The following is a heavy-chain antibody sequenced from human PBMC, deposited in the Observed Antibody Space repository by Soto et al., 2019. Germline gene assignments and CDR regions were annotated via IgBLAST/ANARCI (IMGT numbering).Heavy chain of an antibody. J-gene: IGHJ4*02. V-gene: IGHV3-33*01. CDR3: ARQSLGNIRLRGFDY. CDR2: IWYDGSEK. CDR1: GFTFSDYG. Sequence: QVQLVESGGGVVQPGRSLRLSCAASGFTFSDYGMHWVRQAPGKGLEWVAVIWYDGSEKYYADSVKGRFTISRDNSKNTGYLQMNSLRAEDTAVYYCARQSLGNIRLRGFDYWGQGALVTVSS. D-gene: IGHD1-1*01.